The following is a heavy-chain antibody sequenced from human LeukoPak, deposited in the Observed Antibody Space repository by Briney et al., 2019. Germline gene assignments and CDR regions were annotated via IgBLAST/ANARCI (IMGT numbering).Heavy chain of an antibody. J-gene: IGHJ4*02. CDR3: ARGGYFDWPNYFDY. CDR2: IYHSGST. CDR1: GYSISSGYY. V-gene: IGHV4-38-2*01. Sequence: SETLSLTCAVSGYSISSGYYWGWIRQPPGKGLEWIGSIYHSGSTYYNPSLKSRVTISVDTSKNQFSLKLRSVTAADTAVYYCARGGYFDWPNYFDYWGQGTLVTVSS. D-gene: IGHD3-9*01.